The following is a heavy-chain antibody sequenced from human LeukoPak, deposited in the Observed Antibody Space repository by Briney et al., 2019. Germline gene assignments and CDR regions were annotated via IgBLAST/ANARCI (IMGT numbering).Heavy chain of an antibody. CDR2: ISYDGSNK. Sequence: GGSLRLSCAASGFTFSSYAMHWVRQAPGKGLEWVAVISYDGSNKYYADSVKGRFTISRDNSKNTLYLQMNSLRAEDTAVYYCARALNGFDIWGPGTLVTVSS. CDR1: GFTFSSYA. CDR3: ARALNGFDI. V-gene: IGHV3-30-3*01. J-gene: IGHJ3*02.